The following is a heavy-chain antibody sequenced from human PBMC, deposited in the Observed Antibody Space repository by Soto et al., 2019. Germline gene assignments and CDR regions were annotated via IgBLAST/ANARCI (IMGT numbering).Heavy chain of an antibody. V-gene: IGHV5-51*01. Sequence: PGESLKISCKGSGYSFSNYWIGWVRQMPGKGLEWMGIIYPGDSDTRYSPSFQGQVTISADKSISTAYLHWSNLKASDSAMYYCARGTAAAGDAFDIWGQGTMVTVSS. D-gene: IGHD6-13*01. CDR2: IYPGDSDT. CDR3: ARGTAAAGDAFDI. J-gene: IGHJ3*02. CDR1: GYSFSNYW.